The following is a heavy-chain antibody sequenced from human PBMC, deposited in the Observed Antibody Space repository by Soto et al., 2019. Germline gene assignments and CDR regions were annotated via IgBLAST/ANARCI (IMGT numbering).Heavy chain of an antibody. J-gene: IGHJ5*02. V-gene: IGHV4-31*03. Sequence: SETLSLTCTVSGGSISSGGYYWSWIRQHPGKGLEWIGYIYYSGSTYYNPSLKSRVTISVDTSKNQFSLKLSSVTAADTAVYYCAGAPSAVSWFDPWGQGTQVTVSS. CDR2: IYYSGST. CDR3: AGAPSAVSWFDP. CDR1: GGSISSGGYY. D-gene: IGHD3-10*01.